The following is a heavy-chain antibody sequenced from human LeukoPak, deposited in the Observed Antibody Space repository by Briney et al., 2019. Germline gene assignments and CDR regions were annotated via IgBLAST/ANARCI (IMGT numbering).Heavy chain of an antibody. J-gene: IGHJ4*02. CDR2: IFYSGST. CDR1: GGSMSSYC. V-gene: IGHV4-59*08. Sequence: PSETLSLTCTVSGGSMSSYCWSWIRQPPGKGLEWIGYIFYSGSTNYNPSLKSRVTLSVDTSKNQFSLKLGSVTAADTAVYYCARQPYMLGAYYFDYWGQGTLVTVSS. CDR3: ARQPYMLGAYYFDY. D-gene: IGHD1-26*01.